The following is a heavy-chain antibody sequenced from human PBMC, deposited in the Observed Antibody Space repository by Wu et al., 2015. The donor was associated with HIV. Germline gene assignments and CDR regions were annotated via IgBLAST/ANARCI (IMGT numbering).Heavy chain of an antibody. Sequence: QVQLVQSGAEVKKPGASVKVSCKASGYTFTSYDINWVRQAPGQGLEWMGWMNPRTGNTGYAQKFQGRITMTRDTSISTANMELSSLRSEDTAVYYCARPKSIILVAGTVFDSWARERWSPS. CDR1: GYTFTSYD. CDR3: ARPKSIILVAGTVFDS. D-gene: IGHD6-19*01. CDR2: MNPRTGNT. J-gene: IGHJ5*01. V-gene: IGHV1-8*01.